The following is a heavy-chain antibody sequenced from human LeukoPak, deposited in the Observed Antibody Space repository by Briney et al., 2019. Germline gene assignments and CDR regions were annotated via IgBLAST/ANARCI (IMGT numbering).Heavy chain of an antibody. CDR1: GFTFSGSA. CDR2: IRSKANSYAT. J-gene: IGHJ1*01. CDR3: TTLLIAAAGTIQH. D-gene: IGHD6-13*01. V-gene: IGHV3-73*01. Sequence: GGSLRLSCAASGFTFSGSAMPWVRQAPGKGLEWVGRIRSKANSYATAYAASVKGRFTISRDDSKNTAYLQMNSLKTEDTAVYYCTTLLIAAAGTIQHWGQGTLVTVSS.